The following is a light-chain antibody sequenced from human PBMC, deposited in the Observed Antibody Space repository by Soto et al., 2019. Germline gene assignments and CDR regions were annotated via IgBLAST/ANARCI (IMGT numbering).Light chain of an antibody. V-gene: IGLV1-40*01. Sequence: QSVLTQPPSVSGAPGQRVTISCTGSSSNIGAGYPVHWYQQLPGTAPKLLVAGNRPSGVPDRFSVSKSGASASLAITGLQAEDEADSYCQSYDSSLSRRWVFGGGTQLTVL. J-gene: IGLJ3*02. CDR3: QSYDSSLSRRWV. CDR2: G. CDR1: SSNIGAGYP.